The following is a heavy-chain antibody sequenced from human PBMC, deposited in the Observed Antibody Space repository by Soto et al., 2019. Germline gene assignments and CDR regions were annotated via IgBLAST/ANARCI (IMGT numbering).Heavy chain of an antibody. Sequence: SQTLSLTCATSGDSVSSNSAAWNWIRQSPSRGLEWLGRTYYRSKWYNDYAVSVKSRITINPDASKNQFSLQLNSVTPEDTAVYYCAKGRYCSGGSCYSHYYYGMDVWGQGTTVTVSS. J-gene: IGHJ6*02. CDR2: TYYRSKWYN. D-gene: IGHD2-15*01. V-gene: IGHV6-1*01. CDR1: GDSVSSNSAA. CDR3: AKGRYCSGGSCYSHYYYGMDV.